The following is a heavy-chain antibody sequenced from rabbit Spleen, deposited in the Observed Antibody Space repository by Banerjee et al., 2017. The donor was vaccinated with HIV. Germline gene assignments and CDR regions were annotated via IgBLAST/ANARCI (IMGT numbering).Heavy chain of an antibody. CDR2: IDPVFGSA. CDR3: ARGGGL. J-gene: IGHJ4*01. Sequence: QLVESGGGLVQPGGSLKLSCKASGFDFSGYYLSWVRQAPGKGLEWIGYIDPVFGSAYYASWVNGRFSISRENTQNTVSLQLNSLTAADTATYFCARGGGLWGQGTLVTVS. V-gene: IGHV1S7*01. CDR1: GFDFSGYY.